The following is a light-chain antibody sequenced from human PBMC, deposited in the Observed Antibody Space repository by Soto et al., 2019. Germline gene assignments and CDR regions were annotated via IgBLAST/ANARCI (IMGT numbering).Light chain of an antibody. J-gene: IGKJ2*01. Sequence: EIVLTQSPATLSLSPGERATLSCRASQSVSSYLAWYQQKPGQAPRLRIYDASNSATGIPARFSGRWSGTELTITISSLEPEDFEVYYCQQRSHWPPYTFGQGTKLEIK. CDR1: QSVSSY. CDR3: QQRSHWPPYT. CDR2: DAS. V-gene: IGKV3-11*01.